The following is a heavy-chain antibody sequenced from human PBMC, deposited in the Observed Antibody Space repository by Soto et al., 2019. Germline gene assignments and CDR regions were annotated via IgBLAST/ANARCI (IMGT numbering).Heavy chain of an antibody. CDR2: VDPEDGET. Sequence: EVQLVQSGAEVKKPGATVKISCKVSGYTFTDYYMHWVQQAPGKGLEWMGLVDPEDGETIYAEKFQGRVTITADTSTDTAYMELSRLRSDDTAVYYCATSTSLYCSGGSCLDYWGQGTLVTVSS. J-gene: IGHJ4*02. D-gene: IGHD2-15*01. CDR1: GYTFTDYY. CDR3: ATSTSLYCSGGSCLDY. V-gene: IGHV1-69-2*01.